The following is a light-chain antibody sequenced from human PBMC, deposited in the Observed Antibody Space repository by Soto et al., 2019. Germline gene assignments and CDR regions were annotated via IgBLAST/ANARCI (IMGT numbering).Light chain of an antibody. CDR1: SSDVGGYNY. CDR3: SSYTTSNTRQIV. V-gene: IGLV2-14*03. Sequence: QSALTQPASVSGSPGQSITISCTGTSSDVGGYNYVSCYQHHRGKAPKLIMYDVSNRPSGVSNPFSGSKSGNTASLTITGLQPKDEADYYCSSYTTSNTRQIVFGTGTKVTVL. CDR2: DVS. J-gene: IGLJ1*01.